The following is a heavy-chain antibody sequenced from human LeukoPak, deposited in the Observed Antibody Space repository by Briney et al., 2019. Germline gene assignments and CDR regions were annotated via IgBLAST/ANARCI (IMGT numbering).Heavy chain of an antibody. CDR2: IRSKAYGGTT. V-gene: IGHV3-49*03. CDR1: GFTFGDYA. CDR3: TRDQGLYYYYYYMDV. Sequence: PGGSLRLSCTASGFTFGDYAMSWFRQAPGKGLEWVGFIRSKAYGGTTEYAASVKGRFTISRDDSKSIAYLQMNSLKTEDTAVYYCTRDQGLYYYYYYMDVWGKGTTVTVSS. J-gene: IGHJ6*03.